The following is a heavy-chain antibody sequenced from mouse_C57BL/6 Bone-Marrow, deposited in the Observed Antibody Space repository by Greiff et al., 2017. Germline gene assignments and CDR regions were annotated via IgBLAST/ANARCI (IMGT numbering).Heavy chain of an antibody. J-gene: IGHJ2*01. CDR1: GYTFTSYW. CDR2: IDPSDSYT. Sequence: QVQLQQPGAELVMPGASVKLSCKASGYTFTSYWMHWVKQRPGQGLEWIGEIDPSDSYTNYNQKFKGKSTLTVDKSSSTAYMQLSSLTSEDSAVYYCARQLRRYYFDYWSQGTTLTVSS. CDR3: ARQLRRYYFDY. D-gene: IGHD3-2*02. V-gene: IGHV1-69*01.